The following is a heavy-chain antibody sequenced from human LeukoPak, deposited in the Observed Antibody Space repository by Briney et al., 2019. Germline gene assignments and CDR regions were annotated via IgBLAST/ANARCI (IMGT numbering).Heavy chain of an antibody. Sequence: SETLSLTCTVSGGSISSYYWSWIRQPPGKGLEWIGYIYYSGSTNYNPSLKSRVTISVDTSKNQFSLKLSSVTAADTAVYYCGSGWNYPDAFDIWGQGTMVTVSS. CDR1: GGSISSYY. J-gene: IGHJ3*02. CDR3: GSGWNYPDAFDI. CDR2: IYYSGST. V-gene: IGHV4-59*01. D-gene: IGHD1-7*01.